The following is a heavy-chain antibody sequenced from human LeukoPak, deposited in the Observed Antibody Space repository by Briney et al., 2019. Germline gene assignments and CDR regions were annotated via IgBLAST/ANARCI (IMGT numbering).Heavy chain of an antibody. CDR1: GFTFSIYA. D-gene: IGHD2-15*01. Sequence: GGSLRLSCAASGFTFSIYAMSWVRQAPGKGLEWVSAISGSGGSKYYADSVKGRFTISRDNSKNTLYMQMNSLRAKDTSVYYCAKVTRDCSGGSCYSSIDYWGQGTLVTVSS. J-gene: IGHJ4*02. V-gene: IGHV3-23*01. CDR2: ISGSGGSK. CDR3: AKVTRDCSGGSCYSSIDY.